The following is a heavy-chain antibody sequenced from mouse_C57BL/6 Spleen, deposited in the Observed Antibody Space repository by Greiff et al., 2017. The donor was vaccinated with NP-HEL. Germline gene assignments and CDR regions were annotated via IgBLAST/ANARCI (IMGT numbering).Heavy chain of an antibody. V-gene: IGHV1-50*01. CDR1: GYTFTSYW. CDR3: ERRGWGKAMDY. Sequence: VQLQQPGAELVKPGASVKLPCKASGYTFTSYWMQWVKQRPGQGLEWIGEIDPSDSYTTYNQKFKGQATLTVDTSSSTAYMQLSSLTSEESAVYYCERRGWGKAMDYWGQGTSVTVSS. J-gene: IGHJ4*01. CDR2: IDPSDSYT. D-gene: IGHD2-1*01.